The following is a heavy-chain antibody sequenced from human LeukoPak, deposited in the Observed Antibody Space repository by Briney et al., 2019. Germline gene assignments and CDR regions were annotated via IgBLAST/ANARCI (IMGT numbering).Heavy chain of an antibody. CDR1: GGTFNSYA. J-gene: IGHJ3*02. CDR2: IIPIFGTA. CDR3: AREPVYYYGSSGFILGGAFDI. Sequence: ASVKVSCKASGGTFNSYAISWVRQAPGQGLEWMGGIIPIFGTANYAQKFQGRVTITADESTSTAYMELSSLRSEDTAVYYCAREPVYYYGSSGFILGGAFDIWGQGTMVTVSS. D-gene: IGHD3-22*01. V-gene: IGHV1-69*13.